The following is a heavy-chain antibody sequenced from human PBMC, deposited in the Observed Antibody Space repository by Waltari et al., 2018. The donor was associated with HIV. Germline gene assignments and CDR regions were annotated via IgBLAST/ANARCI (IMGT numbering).Heavy chain of an antibody. J-gene: IGHJ6*03. CDR3: ARDQGYSYGDYYYYMDV. V-gene: IGHV6-1*01. CDR1: GGSVSSNSAA. CDR2: TYYRSKWYN. D-gene: IGHD5-18*01. Sequence: QVQLQQSGPGLVKPSQTLSLTCSISGGSVSSNSAAWNWIRQSPSRGLEWLGRTYYRSKWYNDYARSVRSRITINPDISKNQFSLQLNSVTPEDTAVYYCARDQGYSYGDYYYYMDVWGTGTTVTVSS.